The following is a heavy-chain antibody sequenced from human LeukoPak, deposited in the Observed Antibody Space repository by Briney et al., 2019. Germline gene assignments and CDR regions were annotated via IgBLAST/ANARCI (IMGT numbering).Heavy chain of an antibody. D-gene: IGHD3-9*01. Sequence: GSLRLSCAASGFTFSSYAMSWVRQAPGKGLEWVSTISDSGSGGNTYYADSVKGRFTISRDNSKNTLYLQMNSLRAEDTAVYYCAKDPRARLRYFDFDAFDIWGQGTMVTVSS. CDR2: ISDSGSGGNT. CDR3: AKDPRARLRYFDFDAFDI. V-gene: IGHV3-23*01. J-gene: IGHJ3*02. CDR1: GFTFSSYA.